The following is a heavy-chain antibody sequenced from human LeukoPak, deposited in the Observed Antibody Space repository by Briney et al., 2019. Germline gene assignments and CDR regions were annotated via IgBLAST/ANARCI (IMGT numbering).Heavy chain of an antibody. CDR2: ISWNGADI. Sequence: GRSLRLSCAASGFTFDDYAMHWVRQAPGKGLEWVSGISWNGADIGYADSLKRRFTISRDNAKNSLYLQMNSLRAEDTAVYYCARGYSGYESYFDYWGQGTLVTVSS. J-gene: IGHJ4*02. V-gene: IGHV3-9*01. CDR1: GFTFDDYA. CDR3: ARGYSGYESYFDY. D-gene: IGHD5-12*01.